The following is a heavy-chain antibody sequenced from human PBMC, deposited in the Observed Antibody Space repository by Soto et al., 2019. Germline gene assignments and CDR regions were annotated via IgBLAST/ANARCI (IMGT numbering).Heavy chain of an antibody. D-gene: IGHD6-6*01. Sequence: GGSLRLSWAVAEATVGSNYMRRVRQAQGKGLEWVSVIYGDSSTYYADSVKGRFTISRDNSKNTLYLQMNSLRAEDTAVYYCERDRGYSSSSRGPSGPSRRHYYYYGMDVWGQGTTVTVSS. CDR1: EATVGSNY. CDR2: IYGDSST. CDR3: ERDRGYSSSSRGPSGPSRRHYYYYGMDV. J-gene: IGHJ6*02. V-gene: IGHV3-53*01.